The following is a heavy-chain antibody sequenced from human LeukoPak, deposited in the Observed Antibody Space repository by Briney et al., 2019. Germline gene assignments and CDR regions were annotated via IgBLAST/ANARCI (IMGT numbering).Heavy chain of an antibody. CDR1: GYTFTGYY. V-gene: IGHV1-2*02. Sequence: ASVKVSSKASGYTFTGYYMHWVRQAPGQGLEWMGWINPNSGGTNYARKFQGRVTMTRDTSISTAYMELSRLRSDDTAVYYCATMLWFGELYGMDVWGQGTTVTVSS. CDR3: ATMLWFGELYGMDV. D-gene: IGHD3-10*01. J-gene: IGHJ6*02. CDR2: INPNSGGT.